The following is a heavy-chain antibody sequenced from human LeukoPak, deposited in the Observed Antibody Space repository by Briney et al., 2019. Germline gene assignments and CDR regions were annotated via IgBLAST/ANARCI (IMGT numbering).Heavy chain of an antibody. J-gene: IGHJ4*02. V-gene: IGHV4-34*01. D-gene: IGHD3-10*01. Sequence: PSETLSLTCAVYGGSFSGYYWSWIRQPPGKGLEWIGEINHSGSTNYNPSLKSRVTISVDTSKNQFSLKLSSVTAADTAVYYCARVPVGSGSYSHFDYWGQGTLVTVSS. CDR3: ARVPVGSGSYSHFDY. CDR1: GGSFSGYY. CDR2: INHSGST.